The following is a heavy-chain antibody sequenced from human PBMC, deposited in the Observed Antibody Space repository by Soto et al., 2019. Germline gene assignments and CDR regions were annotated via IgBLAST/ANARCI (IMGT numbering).Heavy chain of an antibody. D-gene: IGHD6-19*01. J-gene: IGHJ4*02. V-gene: IGHV3-33*01. Sequence: PGGSLRLSCAASGFTFSSYGMHWVRQAPGKGLEWVAVIWYDGSNKYYADSVKGRFTISRDNSKNTLYLQMNSLRAEDTAVYYCARDRIAVAPGYFDYWGQGTLVTVSS. CDR1: GFTFSSYG. CDR2: IWYDGSNK. CDR3: ARDRIAVAPGYFDY.